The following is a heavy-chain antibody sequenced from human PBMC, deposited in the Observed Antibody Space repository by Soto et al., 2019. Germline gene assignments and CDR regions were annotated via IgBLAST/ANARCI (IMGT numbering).Heavy chain of an antibody. CDR1: GFTFNNYA. D-gene: IGHD4-17*01. J-gene: IGHJ3*02. V-gene: IGHV3-23*01. CDR3: ANFLRDDAFDI. Sequence: GGSLRLSCAASGFTFNNYAMNWVRQAPGKGLEWVATISATGGSTYYADSVKGRFTISRDNSKNTLYLQMNGLRAEDTAVYYCANFLRDDAFDIWGQGTMVTVSS. CDR2: ISATGGST.